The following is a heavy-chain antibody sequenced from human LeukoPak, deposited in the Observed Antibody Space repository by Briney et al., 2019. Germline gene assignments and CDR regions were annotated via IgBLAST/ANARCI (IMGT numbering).Heavy chain of an antibody. CDR1: GFTISSDW. J-gene: IGHJ5*02. V-gene: IGHV3-30*01. CDR3: ARVHAGYCSGGSCPPWFDP. CDR2: ISYDGSNK. D-gene: IGHD2-15*01. Sequence: GGSQRLSCAASGFTISSDWMHWVRQAPGKGLEWVAVISYDGSNKYYADSVKGRFTISRDNSKNTLYLQMNSLRAEDTAVYYCARVHAGYCSGGSCPPWFDPWGQGTLVTVSS.